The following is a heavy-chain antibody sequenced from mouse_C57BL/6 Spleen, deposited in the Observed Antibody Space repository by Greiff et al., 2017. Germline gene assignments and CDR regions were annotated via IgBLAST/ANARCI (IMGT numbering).Heavy chain of an antibody. CDR3: ARRGTTVVALDY. CDR1: GYTFTSYW. CDR2: IDPSDSYT. V-gene: IGHV1-69*01. D-gene: IGHD1-1*01. J-gene: IGHJ2*01. Sequence: QVQLQQPGAELVMPGASVKLSCKASGYTFTSYWMHWVKQRPGQGLEWIGEIDPSDSYTNYNQKFKGKSTLTVDKSSSTAYMQLSSLTSEDSAVYYCARRGTTVVALDYWGPGPTLTVSS.